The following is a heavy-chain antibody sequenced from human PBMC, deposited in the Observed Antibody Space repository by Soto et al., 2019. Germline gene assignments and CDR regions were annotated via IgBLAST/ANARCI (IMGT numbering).Heavy chain of an antibody. CDR1: GGTFSSYA. D-gene: IGHD1-26*01. Sequence: SVKVSCKASGGTFSSYAISWVRQAPGQGLEWMGGIIPIFGTANYAQKFQGRVTITADESTSTAYMELSSLRSEDTAVYYCAAWAWGCYYYMDVWGKGTTVTVSS. CDR3: AAWAWGCYYYMDV. J-gene: IGHJ6*03. CDR2: IIPIFGTA. V-gene: IGHV1-69*13.